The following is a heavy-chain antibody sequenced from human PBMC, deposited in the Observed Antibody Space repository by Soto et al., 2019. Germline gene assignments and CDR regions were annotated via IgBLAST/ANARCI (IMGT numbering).Heavy chain of an antibody. CDR2: ISYDGSTK. CDR3: AKVLSLIAAAVFSPLHY. CDR1: GFTFSDYG. D-gene: IGHD6-13*01. Sequence: ESGGGVVQPGRSLRLSCAASGFTFSDYGMHWVRQAPGKGLEGVEVISYDGSTKYYADSVKGRFTISRDNSKNTLYLQMNSLRAEDTAVYYCAKVLSLIAAAVFSPLHYWGQGTLVTVSS. V-gene: IGHV3-30*18. J-gene: IGHJ4*02.